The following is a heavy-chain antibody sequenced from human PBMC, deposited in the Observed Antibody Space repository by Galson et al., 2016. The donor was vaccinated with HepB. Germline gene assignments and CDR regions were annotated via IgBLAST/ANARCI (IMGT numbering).Heavy chain of an antibody. V-gene: IGHV1-46*01. CDR2: IDPGAGST. CDR3: ARGYSYGFRSYY. Sequence: SVKVSCKASGYTFTTYFFHWVRQAPGQGLEWMGMIDPGAGSTNYAHKFDGRVTMTRDTSTSTLYMELSSLRSGDTAVYYCARGYSYGFRSYYWGQGTLVTVSS. D-gene: IGHD5-18*01. CDR1: GYTFTTYF. J-gene: IGHJ4*02.